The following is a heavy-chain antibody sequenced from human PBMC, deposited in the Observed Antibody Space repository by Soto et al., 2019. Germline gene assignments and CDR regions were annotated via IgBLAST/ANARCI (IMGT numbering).Heavy chain of an antibody. D-gene: IGHD3-16*01. Sequence: GGSLRLSCAASGFTFSSYAMSWVRQAPGKGLEWVSAISGSGGSTYYADSVKGRFTISRDNSKNTLYLQMNSLRAEDTAVYYCAKPYALIMITFGGTSDAFDIWGQGTMVTVSS. V-gene: IGHV3-23*01. CDR2: ISGSGGST. J-gene: IGHJ3*02. CDR3: AKPYALIMITFGGTSDAFDI. CDR1: GFTFSSYA.